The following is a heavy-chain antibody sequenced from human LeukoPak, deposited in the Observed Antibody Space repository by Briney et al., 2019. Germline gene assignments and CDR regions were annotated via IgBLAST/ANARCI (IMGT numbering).Heavy chain of an antibody. Sequence: GGSLRLSCAASGFTFSNYAMSWVRQAPGKGLEWVSSISGSGISTYYAASVKGRFTISRDNSKNTVYLQMNSLRAEDTALYYCAKDRYSSGWVFDYWGQGTLVTVSS. CDR2: ISGSGIST. J-gene: IGHJ4*02. CDR1: GFTFSNYA. D-gene: IGHD6-19*01. CDR3: AKDRYSSGWVFDY. V-gene: IGHV3-23*01.